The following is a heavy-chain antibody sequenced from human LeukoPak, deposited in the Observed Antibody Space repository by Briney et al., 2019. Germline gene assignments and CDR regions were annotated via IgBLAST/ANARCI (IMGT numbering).Heavy chain of an antibody. V-gene: IGHV3-23*01. CDR2: LSGSGGST. CDR1: GFTFSSYA. J-gene: IGHJ3*02. Sequence: GGSLRLFCAASGFTFSSYAMSWVPDAPGKGLEWVSALSGSGGSTYYADSVKGRFTIPRHNYKNTLYLPMNSLRAEDTAVYYCAKDRDSSQAESNAFDIWGQGTMVTVSS. D-gene: IGHD3-22*01. CDR3: AKDRDSSQAESNAFDI.